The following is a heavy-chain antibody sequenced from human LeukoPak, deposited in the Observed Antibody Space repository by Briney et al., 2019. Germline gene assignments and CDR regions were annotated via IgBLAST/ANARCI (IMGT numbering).Heavy chain of an antibody. J-gene: IGHJ4*02. CDR2: ISSSSSYI. CDR3: ARDPSNGYDILTGAEFDY. V-gene: IGHV3-21*01. Sequence: GGSLRLSCAASGFTFSSYAMHWVRQAPGKGLEWVSSISSSSSYIYYADSVKGRFTISRDNAKNSLYLQMNSLRAEDTAVYYCARDPSNGYDILTGAEFDYWGQGTLVTVSS. CDR1: GFTFSSYA. D-gene: IGHD3-9*01.